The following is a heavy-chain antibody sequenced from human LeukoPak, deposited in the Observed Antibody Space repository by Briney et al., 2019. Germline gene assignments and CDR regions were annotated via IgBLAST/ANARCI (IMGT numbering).Heavy chain of an antibody. J-gene: IGHJ3*02. Sequence: GGSLRLSCAASGFTFSSYGMHWVRQAPGKGLEWVAFIRYDGSNKYYADSVKGRFTISRDNSKNTLYLQMNSLRAEDTAVYYCAKDTSSGSYTPDAFDIWGQGTMVTVSS. CDR1: GFTFSSYG. V-gene: IGHV3-30*02. D-gene: IGHD3-10*01. CDR2: IRYDGSNK. CDR3: AKDTSSGSYTPDAFDI.